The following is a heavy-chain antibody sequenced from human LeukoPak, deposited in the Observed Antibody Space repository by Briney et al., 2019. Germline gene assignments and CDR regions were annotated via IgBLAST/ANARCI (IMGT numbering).Heavy chain of an antibody. Sequence: GGSLGLSCAASGFTFSTCAINWVRQAPGKGLEWVSAISGSGSKTSYADSVKGRFTISRDNPKNTLYLQMNSLRPEDTAVYYCVKEPRGYSFSFDIWGQGTMVTVSS. CDR3: VKEPRGYSFSFDI. D-gene: IGHD5-18*01. CDR1: GFTFSTCA. J-gene: IGHJ3*02. V-gene: IGHV3-23*01. CDR2: ISGSGSKT.